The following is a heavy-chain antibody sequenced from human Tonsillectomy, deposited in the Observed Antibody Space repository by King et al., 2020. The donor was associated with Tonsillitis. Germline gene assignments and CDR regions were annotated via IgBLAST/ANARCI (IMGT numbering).Heavy chain of an antibody. V-gene: IGHV3-33*05. CDR1: GFTFSNYG. Sequence: VQLVESGGGVVQPGRSLRLSCAASGFTFSNYGIHWVRQAPGKGLEWVAVISYDGRTKYYADSVMGRFTISRDNSKNTLYLQMNFLRVEDTAVYYSARDPDYGGNSGFDYWGQGTLVTVSS. J-gene: IGHJ4*02. CDR2: ISYDGRTK. D-gene: IGHD4-23*01. CDR3: ARDPDYGGNSGFDY.